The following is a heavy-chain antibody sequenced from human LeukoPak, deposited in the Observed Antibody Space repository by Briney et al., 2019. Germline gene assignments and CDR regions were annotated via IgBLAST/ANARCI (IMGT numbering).Heavy chain of an antibody. CDR2: IYYSGST. D-gene: IGHD3-22*01. V-gene: IGHV4-39*01. CDR3: MSPPSSYYDSSGYSLYAFDV. Sequence: SSETLSLTCTVSGGSISNTSYYWGWIRQPPGMALEWIGHIYYSGSTFYNPSVESRVTISIDTSKNQFSLMLSSVTAADTAVYYCMSPPSSYYDSSGYSLYAFDVWGQGTMVTVSS. J-gene: IGHJ3*01. CDR1: GGSISNTSYY.